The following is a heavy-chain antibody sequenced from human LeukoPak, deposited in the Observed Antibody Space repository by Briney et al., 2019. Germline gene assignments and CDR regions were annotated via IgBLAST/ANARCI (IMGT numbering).Heavy chain of an antibody. J-gene: IGHJ5*02. D-gene: IGHD3-10*01. CDR1: GYSFTSYW. CDR2: IYPGDSDT. Sequence: GESLKISCKGSGYSFTSYWIGWVRQMPGKGLEWMGIIYPGDSDTRYSPSFQGQVTISADKSISTAYLQWSSLKASDTAKYYCARQDYYGSGSYRWFDPWGQGTLVTVSS. CDR3: ARQDYYGSGSYRWFDP. V-gene: IGHV5-51*01.